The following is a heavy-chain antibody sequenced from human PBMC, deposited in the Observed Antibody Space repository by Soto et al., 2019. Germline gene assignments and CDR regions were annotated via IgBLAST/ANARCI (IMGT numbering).Heavy chain of an antibody. V-gene: IGHV4-39*01. J-gene: IGHJ4*02. D-gene: IGHD3-9*01. Sequence: TSETLSLTCTVSGGSMSSSSYYWGWIRQPPGKGLEWIANMYFSGFYSGSTSYSPSLKSRVTISVDTSKNQFSLQVSSVTAADTAVYYRARGFDILTFGFCLDYWGQGTLVTVSS. CDR3: ARGFDILTFGFCLDY. CDR1: GGSMSSSSYY. CDR2: MYFSGFYSGST.